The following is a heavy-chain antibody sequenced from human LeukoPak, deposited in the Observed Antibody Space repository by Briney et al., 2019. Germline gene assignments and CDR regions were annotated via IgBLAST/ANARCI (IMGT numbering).Heavy chain of an antibody. V-gene: IGHV3-66*01. CDR2: IYSGGST. Sequence: GGSLRLSCAASGFTVSSNFMSWVRQAPGKGLEWVSVIYSGGSTYYADSMKGRFTISRDNAKNTLYLQMNSLIAEDTAVYFCTRAGYSSGFDSWGRGTLVTVSS. CDR3: TRAGYSSGFDS. CDR1: GFTVSSNF. D-gene: IGHD6-19*01. J-gene: IGHJ5*01.